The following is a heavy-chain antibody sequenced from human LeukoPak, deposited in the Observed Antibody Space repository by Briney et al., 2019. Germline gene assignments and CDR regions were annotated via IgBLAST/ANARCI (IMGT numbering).Heavy chain of an antibody. V-gene: IGHV3-33*06. D-gene: IGHD6-6*01. CDR3: AKDSSSSVYYFDY. Sequence: PGGSLRLSCAASGFTFSSFGMHWVRQAPGKGLEWVAVIWYDGSNKYYADSVKGRFTISRDNSKNTLCLQMSSLRAEDTAVYYCAKDSSSSVYYFDYWGQGTLVTVSS. CDR1: GFTFSSFG. J-gene: IGHJ4*02. CDR2: IWYDGSNK.